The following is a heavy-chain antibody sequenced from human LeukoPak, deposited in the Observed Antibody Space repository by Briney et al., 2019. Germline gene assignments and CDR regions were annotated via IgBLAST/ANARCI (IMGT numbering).Heavy chain of an antibody. CDR2: IWYDGSNK. D-gene: IGHD3-22*01. V-gene: IGHV3-33*01. J-gene: IGHJ4*02. CDR3: ARGVTSYYDSSGYYSDY. Sequence: GGSLRLSCAASGFTFSSYGMHWVRQAPGKGLEWVAVIWYDGSNKYYADSVKGRFTISRDNSKNTLYLQMNSLRAEDTAVYYCARGVTSYYDSSGYYSDYWGQGTLVTVSS. CDR1: GFTFSSYG.